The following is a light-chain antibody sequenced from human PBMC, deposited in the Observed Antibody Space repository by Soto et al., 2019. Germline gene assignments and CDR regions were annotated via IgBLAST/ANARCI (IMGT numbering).Light chain of an antibody. CDR1: LTISSW. J-gene: IGKJ1*01. Sequence: DLQMTLPRSTLSGLVGDRVTITCRASLTISSWSAWYQQKPGTAPKLMIYKASTIKSGIPSGFSGSGSGTEFTLTICSLQPDESATYCGQRYNSYSEAFGQVTKVDIK. CDR3: QRYNSYSEA. V-gene: IGKV1-5*03. CDR2: KAS.